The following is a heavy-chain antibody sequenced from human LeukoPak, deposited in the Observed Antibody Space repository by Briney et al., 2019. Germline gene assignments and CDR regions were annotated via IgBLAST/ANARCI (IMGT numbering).Heavy chain of an antibody. V-gene: IGHV3-30*14. CDR1: GFTFSSYA. D-gene: IGHD3-3*01. CDR2: ISYDGSNK. CDR3: VKGILRFSQQPFDP. J-gene: IGHJ5*02. Sequence: GGSLRLSCAASGFTFSSYAMHWVRQAPGKGLEWVAVISYDGSNKYYADSVKGRFTISRDNSKNTLYLQMSSLRAEDTAVYYCVKGILRFSQQPFDPWGQGTLVTVSS.